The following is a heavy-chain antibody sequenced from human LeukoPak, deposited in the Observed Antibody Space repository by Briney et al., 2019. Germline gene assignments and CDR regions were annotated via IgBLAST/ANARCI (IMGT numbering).Heavy chain of an antibody. D-gene: IGHD3-22*01. V-gene: IGHV4-34*01. J-gene: IGHJ3*02. CDR3: ARGLRITMIVVVLDAFDI. CDR2: INHSGST. CDR1: GGSFSGYY. Sequence: PSETLSLICAVYGGSFSGYYWSWIRQPPGKGLEWIGEINHSGSTNYNPSLKSRVTISVDTSKNQFSLKLSSVTAADTAVYYCARGLRITMIVVVLDAFDIWGQGTMVTVSS.